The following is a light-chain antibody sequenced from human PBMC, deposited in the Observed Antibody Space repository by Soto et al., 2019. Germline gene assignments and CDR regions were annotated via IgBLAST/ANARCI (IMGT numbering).Light chain of an antibody. V-gene: IGKV3D-20*02. J-gene: IGKJ1*01. Sequence: EIVLTQSPGTLSLSPGERATLSCRASQTVTRNYLAWHQQKPGQTPRLLVYGASSRATGIPDRFSGSGSGTDFTLTISSLEPEDFAVYYCQQRSNWPRTFGQGTKVDIK. CDR3: QQRSNWPRT. CDR2: GAS. CDR1: QTVTRNY.